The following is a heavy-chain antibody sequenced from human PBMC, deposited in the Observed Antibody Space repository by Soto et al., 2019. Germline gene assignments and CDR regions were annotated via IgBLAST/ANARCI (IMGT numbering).Heavy chain of an antibody. Sequence: SQTLSLTCVGSGDTVSSNSVAWNCVIHSPSRCLEWLGRTYYRSRWYSDYAVSVRSRIDINADTSKNQVSLQLNSVTPEDTAVYYCARSEEDSDYYYYGMDVWGQGTTVTVSS. V-gene: IGHV6-1*01. CDR3: ARSEEDSDYYYYGMDV. D-gene: IGHD2-15*01. CDR2: TYYRSRWYS. J-gene: IGHJ6*02. CDR1: GDTVSSNSVA.